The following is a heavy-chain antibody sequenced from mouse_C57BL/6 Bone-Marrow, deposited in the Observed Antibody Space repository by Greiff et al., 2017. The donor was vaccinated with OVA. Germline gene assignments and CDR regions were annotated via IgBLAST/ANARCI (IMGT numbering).Heavy chain of an antibody. CDR1: GYTFTSYW. CDR3: AREEYGYWYFDV. V-gene: IGHV1-53*01. Sequence: QVQLQQPGTELVKPGASVKLSCKASGYTFTSYWMHWVKQRPGQGLEWIGDINPSNGGTNYNEKFKSKATLTVDKSSSTAYMQLSSLTSEDSAVYYCAREEYGYWYFDVWGTGTTVTVSS. CDR2: INPSNGGT. J-gene: IGHJ1*03. D-gene: IGHD2-10*02.